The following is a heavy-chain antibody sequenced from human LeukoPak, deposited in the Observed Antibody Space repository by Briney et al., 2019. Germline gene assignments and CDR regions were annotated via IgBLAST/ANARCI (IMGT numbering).Heavy chain of an antibody. Sequence: ASVKVSCKASGYTFSDCYMHWVRQAPGQGLEWMGWINPNSGGTNYAQKFQGRVTMTRDTSISTAYMELSRLKSDDTAVYYCARGSFSADAPLVLDYFHHWGQGTLVTVSS. D-gene: IGHD5-18*01. J-gene: IGHJ1*01. CDR3: ARGSFSADAPLVLDYFHH. CDR1: GYTFSDCY. V-gene: IGHV1-2*02. CDR2: INPNSGGT.